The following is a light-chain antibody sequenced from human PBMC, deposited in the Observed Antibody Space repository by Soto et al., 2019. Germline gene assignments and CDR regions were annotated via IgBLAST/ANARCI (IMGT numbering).Light chain of an antibody. CDR1: QSISAW. Sequence: DIQMTHSPSTLSASVGDRVTITCRASQSISAWLAWYQQKPGKAHKLLIYKASTLESGDPSRFSGSGSGTEFTLAISSLQPDNFATYYCQQYNNNASWTFGQETQVQIK. V-gene: IGKV1-5*03. J-gene: IGKJ1*01. CDR2: KAS. CDR3: QQYNNNASWT.